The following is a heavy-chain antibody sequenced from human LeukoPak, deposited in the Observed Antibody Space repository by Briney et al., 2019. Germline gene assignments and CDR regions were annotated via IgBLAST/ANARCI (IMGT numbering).Heavy chain of an antibody. D-gene: IGHD3-3*01. CDR1: GFTFKSYA. CDR3: AEVSSGEHTFWSDFSQDKWFDP. Sequence: GGSLRLSCAASGFTFKSYAMTWVRQAPGKGLEWVSAIGGGGDKVFYADSVKGRFTISRDNSKQTLFLQMNSLGAADTAVYYCAEVSSGEHTFWSDFSQDKWFDPWGLGTLVTVAS. V-gene: IGHV3-23*01. J-gene: IGHJ5*02. CDR2: IGGGGDKV.